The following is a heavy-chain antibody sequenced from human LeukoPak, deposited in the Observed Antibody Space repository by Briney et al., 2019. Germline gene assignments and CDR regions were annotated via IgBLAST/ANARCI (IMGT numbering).Heavy chain of an antibody. D-gene: IGHD5-18*01. CDR1: GFTFSSYS. CDR2: ISSSSSYI. V-gene: IGHV3-21*01. J-gene: IGHJ4*02. Sequence: PGGSLRLSCAASGFTFSSYSMNWVRQAPGKGLEWVSSISSSSSYIYYADSVKGRFTISRDNAKNSLYLQMNSLRAEDTAVYYCARGSRDSYGTDYWGQGTLVTVSS. CDR3: ARGSRDSYGTDY.